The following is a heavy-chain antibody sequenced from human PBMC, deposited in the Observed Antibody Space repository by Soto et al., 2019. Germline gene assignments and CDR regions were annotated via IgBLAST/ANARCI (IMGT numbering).Heavy chain of an antibody. J-gene: IGHJ6*02. CDR1: GYTFTSYY. CDR3: ARDPSFYSGYDPRAYYYYYGMDV. V-gene: IGHV1-46*01. Sequence: ASEKVSCKASGYTFTSYYMHWVRQAPGQGLEWMGIINPSGGSTSYAQKFQGRVTMTRDTSTSTVYMELSSLRSEDTAVYYCARDPSFYSGYDPRAYYYYYGMDVWGQGTTVTVSS. CDR2: INPSGGST. D-gene: IGHD5-12*01.